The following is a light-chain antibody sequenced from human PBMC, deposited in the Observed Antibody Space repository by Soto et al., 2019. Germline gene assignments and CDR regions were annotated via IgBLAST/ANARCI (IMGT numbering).Light chain of an antibody. V-gene: IGLV2-14*03. CDR3: SSYTTSSTYV. CDR1: SSDVGAYNY. Sequence: QSVLTQPASVSGSPGQSITISCTGTSSDVGAYNYVSWYQQHPGKAPKLMIYDVTNRPSGVSNRFSGSKSGYTASLTISGLQAEDEADYYCSSYTTSSTYVFGTGP. J-gene: IGLJ1*01. CDR2: DVT.